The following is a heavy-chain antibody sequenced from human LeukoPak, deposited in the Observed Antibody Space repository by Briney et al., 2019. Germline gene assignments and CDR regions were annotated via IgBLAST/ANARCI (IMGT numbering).Heavy chain of an antibody. Sequence: GGSLRLSCAASGFTFSSYSMNWVRQAPGKGLEWVSSISSSSSYIYYAGSVKGRFTISRDNAKNSLYLQMNSLRAEDTAVYYCARTGSGGSRYWGQGTLVTVSS. CDR1: GFTFSSYS. V-gene: IGHV3-21*01. J-gene: IGHJ4*02. CDR2: ISSSSSYI. D-gene: IGHD2-15*01. CDR3: ARTGSGGSRY.